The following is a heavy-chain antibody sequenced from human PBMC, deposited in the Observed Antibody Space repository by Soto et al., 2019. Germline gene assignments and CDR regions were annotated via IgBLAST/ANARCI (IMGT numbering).Heavy chain of an antibody. D-gene: IGHD5-18*01. Sequence: EVQLVESGGGLVQPGGSLILSCVASGFTFSNYWMHWVRQAPGKGLVWVSRIYSDGSGTMYADSVKGRFTISRDNAKSTLYLQMNSLRAEDTAVYYCATLNSFGSDYWGRGTLVTVSS. V-gene: IGHV3-74*03. CDR1: GFTFSNYW. J-gene: IGHJ4*02. CDR2: IYSDGSGT. CDR3: ATLNSFGSDY.